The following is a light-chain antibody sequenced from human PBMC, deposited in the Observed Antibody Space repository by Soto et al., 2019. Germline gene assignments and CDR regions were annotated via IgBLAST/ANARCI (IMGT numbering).Light chain of an antibody. J-gene: IGLJ1*01. CDR2: DVS. V-gene: IGLV2-11*01. CDR1: SSDVGGYDY. Sequence: ALTQPRSVSGSPRQSLTISCTGTSSDVGGYDYVSWYQQHPGKAPKLIIYDVSKRPSGVPDRFSGSKSGNTASLTISGLQAEDEADYYCCSFAGTPYVFGTGTKLTVL. CDR3: CSFAGTPYV.